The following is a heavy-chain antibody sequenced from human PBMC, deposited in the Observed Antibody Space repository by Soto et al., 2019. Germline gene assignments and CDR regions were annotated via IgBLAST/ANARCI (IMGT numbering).Heavy chain of an antibody. Sequence: PGGSLRLSCAASGFTFSSYAMSWVRQAPGKGLEWVSSISGSAGNTFYADFVKGRFTISRDNSKNTLYVQMNSLRAEDTAVYYCVLTGYYLSFLDYWGQGALVTVSS. V-gene: IGHV3-23*01. CDR1: GFTFSSYA. D-gene: IGHD3-9*01. CDR2: ISGSAGNT. J-gene: IGHJ4*01. CDR3: VLTGYYLSFLDY.